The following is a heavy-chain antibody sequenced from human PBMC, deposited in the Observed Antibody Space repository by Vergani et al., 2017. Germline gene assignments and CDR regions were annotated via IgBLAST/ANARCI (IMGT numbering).Heavy chain of an antibody. CDR1: GGSISSGDYY. Sequence: QVQLQESGPGLVKPSQTLSLTCTVSGGSISSGDYYWSWIRQPPGKGLEWIVYIYYSGSTYYNPSLKSRVTISVDTSKNQFSLKLSSVTAADTAVYYCARDTRYCSSTSCADRVYMDVWGKGTTVTVSS. CDR2: IYYSGST. J-gene: IGHJ6*03. V-gene: IGHV4-30-4*01. D-gene: IGHD2-2*01. CDR3: ARDTRYCSSTSCADRVYMDV.